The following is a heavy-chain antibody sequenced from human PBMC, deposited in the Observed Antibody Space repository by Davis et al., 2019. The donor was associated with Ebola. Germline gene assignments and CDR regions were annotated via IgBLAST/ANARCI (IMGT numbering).Heavy chain of an antibody. D-gene: IGHD3-3*01. CDR3: ATDLLSEGRFLEWLESDN. V-gene: IGHV3-7*01. CDR2: IKQDGSDN. CDR1: GFIFSNYA. Sequence: PGGSLRLSCAGTGFIFSNYALHWVRQAPVRGLEWVANIKQDGSDNYFVDSVKGRFTISRDDAKNSLYLHMNRLRAEDTAVYYCATDLLSEGRFLEWLESDNWGQGTLVTVSS. J-gene: IGHJ4*02.